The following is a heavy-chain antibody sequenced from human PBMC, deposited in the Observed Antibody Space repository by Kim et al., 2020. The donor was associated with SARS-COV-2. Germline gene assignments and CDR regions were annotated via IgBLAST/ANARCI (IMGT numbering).Heavy chain of an antibody. CDR3: ASGYSGYDFDY. Sequence: TYYSPSPKRRVPIAVATSKNQFSLKLSSVTAADTAVYYCASGYSGYDFDYWGQGTLVTVSS. J-gene: IGHJ4*02. D-gene: IGHD5-12*01. V-gene: IGHV4-39*07. CDR2: T.